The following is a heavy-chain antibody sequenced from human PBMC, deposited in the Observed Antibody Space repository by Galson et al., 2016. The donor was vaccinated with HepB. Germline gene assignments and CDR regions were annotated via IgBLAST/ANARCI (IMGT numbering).Heavy chain of an antibody. CDR2: LSTSGFAT. V-gene: IGHV3-21*04. Sequence: SLRLSCAASEFSFNNYGMHWVRQAPGKGLEWVSTLSTSGFATYSAAVNGRFTISRDKSKSSVFLQMTSLRAEDTALYFCARTQLAYYFDYWGPGALVSISS. CDR1: EFSFNNYG. J-gene: IGHJ4*02. CDR3: ARTQLAYYFDY.